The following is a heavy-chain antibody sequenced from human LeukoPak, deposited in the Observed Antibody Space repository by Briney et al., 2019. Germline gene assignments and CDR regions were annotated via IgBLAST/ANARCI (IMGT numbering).Heavy chain of an antibody. J-gene: IGHJ4*02. CDR1: GFTISSYTFGSYT. D-gene: IGHD4-11*01. V-gene: IGHV3-21*01. CDR2: IDSTSRYI. CDR3: ARDQDCSKGFDY. Sequence: PGESLRLSCAASGFTISSYTFGSYTMNWVRQAPGKGLEWVASIDSTSRYIYYTDSVKGRFTISKDNANSSLHLQMNSLRAEDTAVYYCARDQDCSKGFDYWGQGTLVTVSS.